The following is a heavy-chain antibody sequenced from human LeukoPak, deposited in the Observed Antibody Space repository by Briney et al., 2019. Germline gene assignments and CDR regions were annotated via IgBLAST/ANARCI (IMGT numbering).Heavy chain of an antibody. Sequence: GGSLRLSCAASGFTFSGHNMNWVRQAPGKGLEWISFVSISSGTIYYADSVNGRFRISRDNAKSSLDLEMNSLRAEDTAIYYCAKVQDGSFWYEYFQHWGQGTLVTVSS. D-gene: IGHD6-19*01. CDR1: GFTFSGHN. CDR2: VSISSGTI. CDR3: AKVQDGSFWYEYFQH. V-gene: IGHV3-48*04. J-gene: IGHJ1*01.